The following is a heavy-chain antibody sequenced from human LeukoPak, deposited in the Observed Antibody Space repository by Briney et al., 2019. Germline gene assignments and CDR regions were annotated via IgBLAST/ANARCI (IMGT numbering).Heavy chain of an antibody. J-gene: IGHJ5*02. Sequence: PSETLSLTCTVSGGSISSYYWSWIRQPPGKGLEWIGYIYYSGSTNYNPSLKSRVTISVDTSKNQFSLKLSSVTAADTAVYYCARPYCGGDCYSAWFDPWGQGTLVTVSS. CDR2: IYYSGST. CDR1: GGSISSYY. D-gene: IGHD2-21*02. V-gene: IGHV4-59*08. CDR3: ARPYCGGDCYSAWFDP.